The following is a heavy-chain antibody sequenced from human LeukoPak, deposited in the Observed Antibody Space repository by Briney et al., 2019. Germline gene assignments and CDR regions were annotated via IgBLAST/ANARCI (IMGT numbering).Heavy chain of an antibody. CDR2: IYPCDSDT. D-gene: IGHD3-10*01. Sequence: GGSPMIPCKGSGYKLTQQWIGWVRQISGSGLELMGIIYPCDSDTIYRPSFQCHVTISADTSINTAYLEWSSLEASDTAIYYCARHSDVIGAIWGQRTLVSVSS. CDR1: GYKLTQQW. J-gene: IGHJ4*02. CDR3: ARHSDVIGAI. V-gene: IGHV5-51*01.